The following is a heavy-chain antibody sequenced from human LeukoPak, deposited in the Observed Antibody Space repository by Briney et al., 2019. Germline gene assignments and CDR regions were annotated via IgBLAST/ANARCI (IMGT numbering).Heavy chain of an antibody. J-gene: IGHJ4*02. CDR2: IRYDGSNK. V-gene: IGHV3-30*02. CDR1: GFTFSSYG. CDR3: AKDGWEVWSGYYRFFDY. D-gene: IGHD3-3*01. Sequence: GGSLRLSCAASGFTFSSYGMHWVRQAPGKGLEWVAFIRYDGSNKYYADSVKGRFTISRDNSKNTLYLQMNSLRAEDTAVYYRAKDGWEVWSGYYRFFDYWGQGTLVTVSS.